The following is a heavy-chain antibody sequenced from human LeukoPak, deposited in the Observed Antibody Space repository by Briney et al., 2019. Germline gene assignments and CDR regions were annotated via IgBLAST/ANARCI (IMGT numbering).Heavy chain of an antibody. J-gene: IGHJ4*02. CDR3: ARKAQCNSWSRFDY. Sequence: PGGPLRLSCAASGFTFSSFEMNWVRQAPGKGLEWVSYISNSGSAIYYAHSVKGRFTISRDNAKNSLYLQMNRLRAEDTAVYYCARKAQCNSWSRFDYWGQGTLVTVSS. D-gene: IGHD6-13*01. V-gene: IGHV3-48*03. CDR1: GFTFSSFE. CDR2: ISNSGSAI.